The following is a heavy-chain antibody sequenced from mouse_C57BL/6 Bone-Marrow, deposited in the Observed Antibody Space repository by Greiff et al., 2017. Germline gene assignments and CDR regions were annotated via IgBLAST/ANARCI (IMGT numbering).Heavy chain of an antibody. CDR1: GFNIKDDY. Sequence: VQLQQSGAELVRPGASVKLSCTASGFNIKDDYIHWVKQRPEQGLEWIGWIDPGIGDTEYASKFQGKATITSDTSSNTAYLQRSSLTSEDTAVYYCSSFDGSYFDFGGQGTPLTVAA. J-gene: IGHJ2*01. CDR2: IDPGIGDT. D-gene: IGHD2-3*01. V-gene: IGHV14-4*01. CDR3: SSFDGSYFDF.